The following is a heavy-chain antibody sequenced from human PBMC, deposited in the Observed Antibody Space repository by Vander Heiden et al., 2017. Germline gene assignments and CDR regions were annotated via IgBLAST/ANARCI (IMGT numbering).Heavy chain of an antibody. V-gene: IGHV3-7*01. CDR1: GFSFSTYL. D-gene: IGHD3-10*01. Sequence: EVQLVESGGGLVQRGGSLRLSCAASGFSFSTYLMTWVRQAQGKGLEWVANIKEDGNEKNYVDSVKGRFTISRDNAKNSLYLQMNSLRAEDTAVYYCATSMSRGTDWGQGTLVTVSS. CDR2: IKEDGNEK. J-gene: IGHJ4*02. CDR3: ATSMSRGTD.